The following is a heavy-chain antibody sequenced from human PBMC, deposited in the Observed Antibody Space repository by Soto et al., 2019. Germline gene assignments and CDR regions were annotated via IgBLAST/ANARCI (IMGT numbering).Heavy chain of an antibody. CDR1: GGSLNSEHYH. V-gene: IGHV4-30-4*01. D-gene: IGHD2-21*02. J-gene: IGHJ6*02. Sequence: QIQLQESGPGLVRPSQTLSLTCTVSGGSLNSEHYHWTWIRQAPGKGLEWIGYIHYNGSVRYNPSLKSRITMSVDTSKNLFSLNLSSVTAADTAVYFCVREDDGGDRDYYGLDVWGQGTMVTVSS. CDR2: IHYNGSV. CDR3: VREDDGGDRDYYGLDV.